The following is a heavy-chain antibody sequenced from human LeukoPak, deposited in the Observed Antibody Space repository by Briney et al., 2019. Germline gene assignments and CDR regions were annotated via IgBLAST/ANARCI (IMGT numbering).Heavy chain of an antibody. D-gene: IGHD3-10*01. CDR2: ISWGGGST. J-gene: IGHJ4*02. Sequence: GGSLRLSCAASGFPFDDYAMHWVRQAPGKGVEWVSLISWGGGSTYYADSVKGRFTISRDNSKNSLYLHMNSLRAEDTALYYCAKDRSGNSYGHFDYWGQGTLVTVSS. CDR3: AKDRSGNSYGHFDY. V-gene: IGHV3-43D*04. CDR1: GFPFDDYA.